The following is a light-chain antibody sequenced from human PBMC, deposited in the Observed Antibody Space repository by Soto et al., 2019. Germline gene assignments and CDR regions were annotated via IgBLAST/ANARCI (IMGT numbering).Light chain of an antibody. CDR1: QTISSW. Sequence: DIQMTQSPFTLSGSVGDRVTITCRASQTISSWLAWYQQKPGKVPKLLIYDASSLESGVPSRFSGSGSGTEFTLTISSLQPDDFATYYCQQYNSYWTFGQGTKADIK. V-gene: IGKV1-5*01. CDR2: DAS. CDR3: QQYNSYWT. J-gene: IGKJ1*01.